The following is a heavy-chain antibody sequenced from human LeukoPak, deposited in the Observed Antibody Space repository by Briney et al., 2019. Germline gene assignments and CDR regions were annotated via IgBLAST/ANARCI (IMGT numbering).Heavy chain of an antibody. D-gene: IGHD2-15*01. CDR3: ARDREYCSGGSCSHYYYYGMDV. V-gene: IGHV3-30*04. CDR1: GFTFSSYA. Sequence: GGSLRLSCAASGFTFSSYAMHWVRQAPGKGLEWVAVISYDGSNKYYADSVKGRFTISRDNSKNTLYLQMNSLRAEDTAVYYCARDREYCSGGSCSHYYYYGMDVWGQGTTVTVSS. J-gene: IGHJ6*02. CDR2: ISYDGSNK.